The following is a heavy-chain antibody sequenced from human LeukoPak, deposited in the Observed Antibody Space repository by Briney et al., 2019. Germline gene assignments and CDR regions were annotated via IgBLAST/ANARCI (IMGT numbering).Heavy chain of an antibody. Sequence: SETLSLTCTVSGGSIRSYYWSWIRQPPGKELEWIGYIYYSGSTNYNPSLKSRVTISVDTSKNQFSLKLSSVTAADTAVYYCARYGPWYYDSSGYYYDYWGQGTLVTVSS. J-gene: IGHJ4*02. CDR2: IYYSGST. CDR3: ARYGPWYYDSSGYYYDY. CDR1: GGSIRSYY. D-gene: IGHD3-22*01. V-gene: IGHV4-59*08.